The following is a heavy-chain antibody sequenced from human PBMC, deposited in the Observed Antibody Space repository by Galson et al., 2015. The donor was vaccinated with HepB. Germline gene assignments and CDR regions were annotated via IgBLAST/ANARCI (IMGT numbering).Heavy chain of an antibody. CDR1: GFTFSSYA. D-gene: IGHD3-3*01. J-gene: IGHJ4*02. Sequence: SLRLSCAAYGFTFSSYAMSWVRKAPGKGLEWVSAISGSGGSTYYADSVKGRFTISRDNSKNTLYLRMNSLRAEDTAVYYCAKESNYDFWSGPLYWGQGTLVTVSS. CDR3: AKESNYDFWSGPLY. CDR2: ISGSGGST. V-gene: IGHV3-23*01.